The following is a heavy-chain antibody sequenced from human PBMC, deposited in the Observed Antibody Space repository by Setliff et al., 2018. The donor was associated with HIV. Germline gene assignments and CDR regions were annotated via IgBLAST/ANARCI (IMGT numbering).Heavy chain of an antibody. CDR2: ISGDGGST. V-gene: IGHV3-74*01. D-gene: IGHD3-10*01. CDR3: ARDSRFRSDYGDFDY. J-gene: IGHJ4*03. CDR1: GFTFSNYW. Sequence: GGSLRLSCAASGFTFSNYWMHWVRQAPGKGLVWVSRISGDGGSTSYADSVRGRFTISRDNAKNSLYLQMDSLRAEDTAVYYCARDSRFRSDYGDFDYWGQGTMVTVSS.